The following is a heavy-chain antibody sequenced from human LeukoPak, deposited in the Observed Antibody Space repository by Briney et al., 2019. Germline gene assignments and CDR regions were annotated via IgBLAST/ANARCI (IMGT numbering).Heavy chain of an antibody. D-gene: IGHD1-26*01. V-gene: IGHV3-21*06. CDR2: FTGRATRM. CDR3: AKYQSDRVGAVVFAFDV. CDR1: GFTSYSYS. J-gene: IGHJ3*01. Sequence: GGSLRLFCGLSGFTSYSYSMNWVRQATGKGLEWVASFTGRATRMCNADSLKGRLAISRYNSKNALYLKLNCLRIENTAVEYWAKYQSDRVGAVVFAFDVWGQGTMVTVSS.